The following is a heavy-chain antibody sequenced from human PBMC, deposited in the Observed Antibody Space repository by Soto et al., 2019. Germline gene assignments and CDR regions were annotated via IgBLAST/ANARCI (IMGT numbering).Heavy chain of an antibody. D-gene: IGHD3-22*01. CDR3: AKLSDMYVVVIHCDY. V-gene: IGHV3-23*01. CDR2: ISGSGGST. Sequence: EVQLLESGGGLVQPGGSLRLCCAASGFTFSSYAMSWVRQAPGKGLEWVSAISGSGGSTYYADSVKGRFTISRDNSKNTLYLQMNSLRAEDTAVYYCAKLSDMYVVVIHCDYWGQGTLVTVSS. CDR1: GFTFSSYA. J-gene: IGHJ4*02.